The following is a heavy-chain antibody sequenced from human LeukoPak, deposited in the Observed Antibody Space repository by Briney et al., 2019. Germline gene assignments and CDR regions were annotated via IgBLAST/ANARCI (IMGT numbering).Heavy chain of an antibody. V-gene: IGHV4-39*07. CDR1: GGSISTSGYY. CDR3: ARVKVVVAAARGCMDV. Sequence: SETLSLTCTVSGGSISTSGYYWGWIRQPPGKGLEWIGSIYCGSAYYNPSLKSRVTISVDTSKNRFSLKLSSVTAADTAVYYCARVKVVVAAARGCMDVWGQGTTVTVSS. J-gene: IGHJ6*02. D-gene: IGHD2-15*01. CDR2: IYCGSA.